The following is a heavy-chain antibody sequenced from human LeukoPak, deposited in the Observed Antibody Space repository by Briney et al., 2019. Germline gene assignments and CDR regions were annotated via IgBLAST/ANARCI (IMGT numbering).Heavy chain of an antibody. CDR3: ARSRGGFGDYGSWFDP. CDR1: GGSISSYY. V-gene: IGHV4-4*07. Sequence: SETLSLTCTVSGGSISSYYWSWIRQPAGKGLEWIGRIYTSGSTNYNPSLKSRVTMSLDTSKNQFSLQLCSVTAADTAFYFCARSRGGFGDYGSWFDPWGQGTLVTVSS. J-gene: IGHJ5*02. CDR2: IYTSGST. D-gene: IGHD4-17*01.